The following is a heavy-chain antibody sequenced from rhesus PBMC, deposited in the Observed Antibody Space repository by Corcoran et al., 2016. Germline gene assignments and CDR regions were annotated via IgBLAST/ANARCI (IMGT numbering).Heavy chain of an antibody. Sequence: QLQLQESGPGLVKPSETLSLTCAVSGGSISSNYWSWIRQPPGKGLEWIGRISGSGGCTDHNPSLKSRVTISTDTSKNQFSLKLSSVTAADTAVYYCARERGGSGSWKGLFDYWGQGVLVTVSS. CDR2: ISGSGGCT. V-gene: IGHV4-173*01. CDR1: GGSISSNY. D-gene: IGHD6-25*01. CDR3: ARERGGSGSWKGLFDY. J-gene: IGHJ4*01.